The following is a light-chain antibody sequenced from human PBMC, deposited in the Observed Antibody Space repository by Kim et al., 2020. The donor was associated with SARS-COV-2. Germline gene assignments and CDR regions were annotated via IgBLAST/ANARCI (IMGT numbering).Light chain of an antibody. CDR2: GAS. J-gene: IGKJ4*01. CDR3: QQYNNWPPLT. CDR1: QSVSSN. V-gene: IGKV3-15*01. Sequence: GRRAPISCRDSQSVSSNVAWYQQKPGQAPRLLIYGASTRTTGIPARFSGSGSGTEFTLTISSLQSEDFAVYYCQQYNNWPPLTFGGGTKVDIK.